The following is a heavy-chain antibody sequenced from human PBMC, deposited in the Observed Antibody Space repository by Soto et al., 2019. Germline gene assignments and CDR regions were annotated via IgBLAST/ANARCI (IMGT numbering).Heavy chain of an antibody. V-gene: IGHV1-2*04. Sequence: ASVKVSCKASGYTFTGYYMHWVRQAPGQGLEWMGWINPNSGGTNYAQKFQGWVTMTRDTSISTAYMELSRLRSDDTAVYYCARAPSINLYYYDSSGYPQPGLYGMDVWGQGTTVTVSS. CDR1: GYTFTGYY. CDR3: ARAPSINLYYYDSSGYPQPGLYGMDV. J-gene: IGHJ6*02. D-gene: IGHD3-22*01. CDR2: INPNSGGT.